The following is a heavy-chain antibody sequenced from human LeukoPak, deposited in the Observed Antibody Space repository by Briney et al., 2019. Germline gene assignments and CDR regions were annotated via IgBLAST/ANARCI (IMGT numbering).Heavy chain of an antibody. D-gene: IGHD2-15*01. CDR2: ISSSSSTI. Sequence: GGSLRLSCAASGFTFSSYAMSWVRQAPGKGLEWVSYISSSSSTIYYADSVKGRFTISRDNAKNSLYLQMNSLRAEDTAVYYCASWARAAPRQYYYYGMDVWGQGTTVTVSS. V-gene: IGHV3-48*01. CDR3: ASWARAAPRQYYYYGMDV. J-gene: IGHJ6*02. CDR1: GFTFSSYA.